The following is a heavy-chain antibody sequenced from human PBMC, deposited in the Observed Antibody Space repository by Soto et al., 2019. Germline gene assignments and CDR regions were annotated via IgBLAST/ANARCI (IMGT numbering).Heavy chain of an antibody. Sequence: VQLVESGGGLVQSGGSLRLSCEGSEFTFSAFWMHWVRLVPGKGLVWVSRSDGDGTGTHYADSVRGRFIISRDNAKRALYLQMKGLRVEDTAVYYCARAGPFCSSVTCFVSLDYWGQGTRVTVSS. CDR2: SDGDGTGT. CDR3: ARAGPFCSSVTCFVSLDY. J-gene: IGHJ4*02. CDR1: EFTFSAFW. V-gene: IGHV3-74*02. D-gene: IGHD2-2*01.